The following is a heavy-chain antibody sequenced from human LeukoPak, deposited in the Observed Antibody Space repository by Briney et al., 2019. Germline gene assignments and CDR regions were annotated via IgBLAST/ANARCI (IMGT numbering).Heavy chain of an antibody. CDR1: GFTFSYYG. J-gene: IGHJ6*03. CDR3: ARAGSRWGYGRYYYYMDV. Sequence: GGSLRLSCAASGFTFSYYGMHWVRQAPGKGLEWVANIKQDGSETYYVDSVKGRFTISRDNAKNSLYLHMNSLRAEDTAVYYCARAGSRWGYGRYYYYMDVWGKGTTVTISS. D-gene: IGHD5-12*01. CDR2: IKQDGSET. V-gene: IGHV3-7*01.